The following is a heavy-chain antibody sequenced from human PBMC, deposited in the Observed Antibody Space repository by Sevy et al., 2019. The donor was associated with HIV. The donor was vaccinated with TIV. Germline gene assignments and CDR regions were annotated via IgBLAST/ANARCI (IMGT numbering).Heavy chain of an antibody. CDR3: TTDLVAHNTYYYDSSGETFDY. CDR2: IKSKTDGGTT. Sequence: GGSLRLSCAASGFTFSNAWMSWVRQAPGKGLEWVGRIKSKTDGGTTDHAAPVKGRFTISRDDSKNTLYLQMNSLKTEDTAVYYCTTDLVAHNTYYYDSSGETFDYWGQGTLVTVSS. V-gene: IGHV3-15*01. D-gene: IGHD3-22*01. J-gene: IGHJ4*02. CDR1: GFTFSNAW.